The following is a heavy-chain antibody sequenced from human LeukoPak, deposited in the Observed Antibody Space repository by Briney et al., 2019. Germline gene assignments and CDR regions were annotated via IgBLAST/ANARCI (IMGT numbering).Heavy chain of an antibody. J-gene: IGHJ4*02. CDR1: GDSVSSNSVT. CDR2: TYYRSTWYN. D-gene: IGHD1-26*01. V-gene: IGHV6-1*01. Sequence: SQTLSLTCAISGDSVSSNSVTWNWIRQSPSRGLEWLGRTYYRSTWYNDYAVSVKSRITINPDTSKNQFSLQLNSVTPEDTAVYYCARDRVLLGTWVFDYWGQGTLVTVSS. CDR3: ARDRVLLGTWVFDY.